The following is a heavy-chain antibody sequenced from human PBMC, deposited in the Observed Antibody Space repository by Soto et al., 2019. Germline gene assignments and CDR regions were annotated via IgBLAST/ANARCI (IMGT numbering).Heavy chain of an antibody. Sequence: QITLKESGPTLVKPTQTLTLTCTFSGLSLSTIGEGVGWIRQPPGKALEWLALIYWDDDKRYSPSLKSRLTLTKDTSNNQVVLTMTNMDPVDTATYYCVQSRCGGDCLQSYSSHSYYGLDVWGQGTTVTVSS. D-gene: IGHD2-21*02. CDR3: VQSRCGGDCLQSYSSHSYYGLDV. V-gene: IGHV2-5*02. J-gene: IGHJ6*02. CDR1: GLSLSTIGEG. CDR2: IYWDDDK.